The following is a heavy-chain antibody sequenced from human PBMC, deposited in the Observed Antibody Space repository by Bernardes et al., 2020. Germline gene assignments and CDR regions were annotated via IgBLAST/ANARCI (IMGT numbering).Heavy chain of an antibody. Sequence: GGSLRLSCAASGFTFSSYSMNWVRQAPGKGLEWVSSISSSSSYIYYADSVKGRFTISRDNAKNSLYLQMNSLRAEDTAVYYCASRYCTNGVCPTGWFDPWGQGTLVTVSS. V-gene: IGHV3-21*01. CDR2: ISSSSSYI. D-gene: IGHD2-8*01. J-gene: IGHJ5*02. CDR1: GFTFSSYS. CDR3: ASRYCTNGVCPTGWFDP.